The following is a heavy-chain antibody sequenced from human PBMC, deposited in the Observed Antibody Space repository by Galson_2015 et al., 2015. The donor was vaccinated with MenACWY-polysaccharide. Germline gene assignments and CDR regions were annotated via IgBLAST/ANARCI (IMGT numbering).Heavy chain of an antibody. J-gene: IGHJ4*02. CDR2: ISTDGSFT. CDR1: AFTFSSYW. CDR3: AHFGPDWELSQ. V-gene: IGHV3-74*01. Sequence: SLRLSCAGSAFTFSSYWMHWVRQVPGKGLVWVSRISTDGSFTGNADSVKGRFTISRDNAKNTLYLQMNSLRVEDTAVYFCAHFGPDWELSQWSQGTLVTVSS. D-gene: IGHD1-7*01.